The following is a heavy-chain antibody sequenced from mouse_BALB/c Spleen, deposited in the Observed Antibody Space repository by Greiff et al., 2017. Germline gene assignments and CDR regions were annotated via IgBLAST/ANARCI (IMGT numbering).Heavy chain of an antibody. D-gene: IGHD1-1*01. CDR2: INPSNGRT. CDR1: GYTFTSYW. V-gene: IGHV1S81*02. Sequence: VQLQQPGAELVKPGASVKLSCKASGYTFTSYWMHWVKQRPGQGLEWIGEINPSNGRTNYNEKFKSKATLTVDKSSSTAYMQLSSLTSEDSAVYYCAGIYYYGSSPLDYWGQGTTLTVSS. CDR3: AGIYYYGSSPLDY. J-gene: IGHJ2*01.